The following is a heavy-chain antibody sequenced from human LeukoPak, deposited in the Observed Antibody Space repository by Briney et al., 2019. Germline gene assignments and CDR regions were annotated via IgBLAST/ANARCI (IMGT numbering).Heavy chain of an antibody. J-gene: IGHJ6*02. CDR1: GFTLKSHE. D-gene: IGHD4-17*01. V-gene: IGHV3-48*03. CDR2: ISSRGTIT. Sequence: GGSLRLSCAASGFTLKSHEINWVRQAPGKGLEWVSYISSRGTITYYADSLKGRFTISRDNANNSVYLQMNSLRDEDTAVYYCARERIDYSDYGLYYGMDVWGQGTTVTVSS. CDR3: ARERIDYSDYGLYYGMDV.